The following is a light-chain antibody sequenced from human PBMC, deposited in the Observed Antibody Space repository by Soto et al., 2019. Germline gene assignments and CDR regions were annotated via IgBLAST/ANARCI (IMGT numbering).Light chain of an antibody. Sequence: DIQITQSPSTLSASVGDTVTVTCRASQSIGRWLAWYQQKTGKPPKILIYKASTLKSGVPSRFRGSGSGTEFTLTISSLQPDDFATYYCQHYNSYSEAFGQGTKVDIK. V-gene: IGKV1-5*03. J-gene: IGKJ1*01. CDR1: QSIGRW. CDR3: QHYNSYSEA. CDR2: KAS.